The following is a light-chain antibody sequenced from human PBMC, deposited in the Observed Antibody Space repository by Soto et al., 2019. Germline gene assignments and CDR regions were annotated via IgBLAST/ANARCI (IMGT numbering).Light chain of an antibody. CDR1: QNIDRY. V-gene: IGKV1-39*01. CDR2: VAS. CDR3: QQSYSTPPDT. J-gene: IGKJ2*01. Sequence: DIQMTQSPSSLSASVGDRVTITCRASQNIDRYLNWYQQKSGKAPKLLIYVASTLQSGVPSRFSGSGSGTDFTLTINNLLPEDFATYYCQQSYSTPPDTFGQGTKLEIK.